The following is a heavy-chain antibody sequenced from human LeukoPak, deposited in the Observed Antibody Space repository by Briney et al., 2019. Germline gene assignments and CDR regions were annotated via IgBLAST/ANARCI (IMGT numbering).Heavy chain of an antibody. CDR1: GGSISSSSYY. CDR2: IYTSGST. CDR3: VKFKRRPRTYSYDYEF. V-gene: IGHV4-61*02. D-gene: IGHD5-18*01. J-gene: IGHJ4*02. Sequence: SETLSLTCTVSGGSISSSSYYWGWIRQPAGKGLEWIGRIYTSGSTNYNPSLKSRVTMSVDTSKNQFSLKLSSVTAADTAVFYCVKFKRRPRTYSYDYEFWGQGTLVTVSP.